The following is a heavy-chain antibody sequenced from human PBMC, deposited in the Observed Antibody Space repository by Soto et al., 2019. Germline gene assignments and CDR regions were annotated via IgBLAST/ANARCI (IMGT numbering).Heavy chain of an antibody. V-gene: IGHV3-23*01. CDR2: IRSDGNTK. J-gene: IGHJ2*01. CDR3: AKEFREVAGPWFFDL. Sequence: GGSLRLSCAASGFTFSSYAMSWVRQAPGKGLEWVAGIRSDGNTKFYADSVKGRFTISRDNSKNTLYLQMDSLRDEDTAIYYCAKEFREVAGPWFFDLWGRGTLVTVSS. D-gene: IGHD6-19*01. CDR1: GFTFSSYA.